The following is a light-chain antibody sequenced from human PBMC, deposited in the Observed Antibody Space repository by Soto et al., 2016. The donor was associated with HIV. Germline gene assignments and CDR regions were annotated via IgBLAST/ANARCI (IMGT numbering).Light chain of an antibody. CDR2: KTS. Sequence: DIQMTQFPSTLSASIGDRVTITCRASQSVSVWLAWYHQKPGKAPNLLIFKTSTLEIGVPSRFGGSGSGTDFTLTLSSVQPDDVGTYYCQQYNNVPWTFGQGTKLEMK. CDR1: QSVSVW. J-gene: IGKJ1*01. CDR3: QQYNNVPWT. V-gene: IGKV1-5*03.